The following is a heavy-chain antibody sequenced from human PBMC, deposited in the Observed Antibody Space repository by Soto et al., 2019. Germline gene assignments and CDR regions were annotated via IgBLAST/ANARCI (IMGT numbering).Heavy chain of an antibody. CDR3: ARDTFTYRRGVMRGRYSGLDV. CDR1: GFTLYNYN. J-gene: IGHJ6*02. CDR2: ISSNSDYI. V-gene: IGHV3-21*01. D-gene: IGHD3-10*01. Sequence: LVESGGGLVKPGGSLRLSCAASGFTLYNYNMNWVRQAPGKGLEWVSSISSNSDYIWYADSVEGRFTVSRDNAKNSLFLQMNGLRDEDTAVYYCARDTFTYRRGVMRGRYSGLDVWGRGTTVIVS.